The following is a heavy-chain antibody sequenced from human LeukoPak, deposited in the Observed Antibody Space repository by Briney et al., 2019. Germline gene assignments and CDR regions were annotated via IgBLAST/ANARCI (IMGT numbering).Heavy chain of an antibody. CDR1: GYTFTSYG. D-gene: IGHD3-22*01. Sequence: ASVKVSCKASGYTFTSYGISWVRQAPGQGLEWMGWISAYAQKFQGRVTMTTDTSTSTAYMELRSLRSDDTAVYYCARRFNYYDSSGYYEGFYFDYWGQGTLATVSS. CDR3: ARRFNYYDSSGYYEGFYFDY. V-gene: IGHV1-18*01. J-gene: IGHJ4*02. CDR2: ISAY.